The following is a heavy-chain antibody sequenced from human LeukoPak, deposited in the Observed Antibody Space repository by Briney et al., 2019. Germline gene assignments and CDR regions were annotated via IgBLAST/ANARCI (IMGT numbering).Heavy chain of an antibody. V-gene: IGHV4-30-4*01. J-gene: IGHJ4*02. CDR3: ARGSTWRDYYDSSGYPL. CDR2: IYYSGST. D-gene: IGHD3-22*01. Sequence: PSETLSLTCTVSGGSISSGDYYWSWIRQPPGKGLEWIGYIYYSGSTYYNPSFKSRVTISVDTSKNQFSLKLSSVTAADTAVYYCARGSTWRDYYDSSGYPLWGQGTLVTVSS. CDR1: GGSISSGDYY.